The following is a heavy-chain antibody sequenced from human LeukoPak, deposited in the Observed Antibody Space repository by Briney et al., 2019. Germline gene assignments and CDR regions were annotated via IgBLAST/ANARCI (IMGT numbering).Heavy chain of an antibody. Sequence: SETLSLTCTVSGGSISSYYWSWLRQPPGKGLEWIGYIYYSGSTNYNPSLKSRVTISVDTSKNQFSLKLSPVTAADTAVYYCARGIAVAGTRWFDPWGQGTLVTVSS. J-gene: IGHJ5*02. D-gene: IGHD6-19*01. V-gene: IGHV4-59*01. CDR1: GGSISSYY. CDR3: ARGIAVAGTRWFDP. CDR2: IYYSGST.